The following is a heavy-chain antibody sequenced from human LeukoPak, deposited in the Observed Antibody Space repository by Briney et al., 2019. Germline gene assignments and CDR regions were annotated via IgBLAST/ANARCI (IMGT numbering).Heavy chain of an antibody. CDR1: GFTFDDYA. CDR3: AKDHGYSYGRGFDY. CDR2: ISWNSGSI. V-gene: IGHV3-9*03. D-gene: IGHD5-18*01. Sequence: GGSLRLSCAASGFTFDDYAMHWVRQAPGKGLEWVSGISWNSGSIGYADSVKGRFTISRDNAKNSLYLQMNSLRAEDMALYYCAKDHGYSYGRGFDYWGQGTLATVSS. J-gene: IGHJ4*02.